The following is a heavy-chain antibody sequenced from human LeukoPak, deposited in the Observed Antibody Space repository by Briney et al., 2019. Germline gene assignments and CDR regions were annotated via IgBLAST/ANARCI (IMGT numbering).Heavy chain of an antibody. D-gene: IGHD6-19*01. CDR3: ARERRSSGWYPADY. CDR2: INPNSGGT. CDR1: RYTFTGYY. V-gene: IGHV1-2*02. J-gene: IGHJ4*02. Sequence: ASVKVSCKASRYTFTGYYMHWVRQAPGQGLEWMGWINPNSGGTNYAQKFQGRVTMTRDTSISTAYMELSRLRSDDTAVYYCARERRSSGWYPADYWGQGTLVTVSS.